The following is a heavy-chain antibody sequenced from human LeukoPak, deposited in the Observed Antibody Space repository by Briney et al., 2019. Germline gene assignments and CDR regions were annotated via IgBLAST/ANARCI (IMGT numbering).Heavy chain of an antibody. Sequence: GGSLRPSCAASGFTFSSYAVHWVRQAPGKGLEWVAFIRYDGSNKYYADSVKGRFTISRDNSKNTLYLQMNSLRAEDTAVYYCAKEREHCSSTSCSDYFVSSGHGKLCTVSS. V-gene: IGHV3-30*02. CDR1: GFTFSSYA. CDR3: AKEREHCSSTSCSDYFVS. J-gene: IGHJ4*03. CDR2: IRYDGSNK. D-gene: IGHD2-2*01.